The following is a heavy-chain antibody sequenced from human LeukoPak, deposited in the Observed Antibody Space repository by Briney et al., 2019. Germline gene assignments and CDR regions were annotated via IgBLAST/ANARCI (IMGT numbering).Heavy chain of an antibody. CDR2: IYSSGST. V-gene: IGHV4-59*08. D-gene: IGHD4-17*01. J-gene: IGHJ4*02. CDR1: GGSISHYY. Sequence: SETLSLTCTVSGGSISHYYWSWIRQPPGKELEWIGYIYSSGSTDYNPSLKSRVTISVVTSKSQFSLTLTSVTAADTAVYFCARTTVTVSHFDYWGQGTLVTVSS. CDR3: ARTTVTVSHFDY.